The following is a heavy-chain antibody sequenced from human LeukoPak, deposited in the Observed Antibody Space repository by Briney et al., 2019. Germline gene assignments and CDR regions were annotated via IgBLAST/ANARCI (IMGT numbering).Heavy chain of an antibody. Sequence: PGGSLRLSCAASGFTFSSYGMHWVRQAPGKGLEWVAVISYDGSNKYYADSVKGRFTISRDNSKNTLYLQMNSLRAEDTAVYYCASGGKSYYYGMDVWGQGTTVTVSS. CDR3: ASGGKSYYYGMDV. CDR2: ISYDGSNK. D-gene: IGHD4-23*01. CDR1: GFTFSSYG. J-gene: IGHJ6*02. V-gene: IGHV3-30*03.